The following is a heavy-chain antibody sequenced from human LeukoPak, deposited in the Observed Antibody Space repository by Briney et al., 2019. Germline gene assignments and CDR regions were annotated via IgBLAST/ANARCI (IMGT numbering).Heavy chain of an antibody. V-gene: IGHV1-69*02. J-gene: IGHJ5*02. CDR3: ASKANDYSNYVFDP. D-gene: IGHD4-11*01. Sequence: GASVKVSCKASGGTLTSNTISWVRQAPGQGLEWMGRISPILDIANYAQKFQGRVTITADKSTSTAYMELSSLRSEDTALYYCASKANDYSNYVFDPWGQGTLVTVSS. CDR1: GGTLTSNT. CDR2: ISPILDIA.